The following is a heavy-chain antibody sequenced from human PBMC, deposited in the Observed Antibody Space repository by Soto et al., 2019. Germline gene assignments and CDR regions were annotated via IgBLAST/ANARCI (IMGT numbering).Heavy chain of an antibody. J-gene: IGHJ4*02. D-gene: IGHD3-16*02. CDR3: ASLSRFALDY. Sequence: GGSLRLSCAASGFSFNTYTMNWVRQAPGKGLEWVSSISSSSSYINYGNSVKGRFTISRDNAKNSLYLQMNSLRAEDTAVYYCASLSRFALDYWGQGTLVTVPQ. V-gene: IGHV3-21*01. CDR1: GFSFNTYT. CDR2: ISSSSSYI.